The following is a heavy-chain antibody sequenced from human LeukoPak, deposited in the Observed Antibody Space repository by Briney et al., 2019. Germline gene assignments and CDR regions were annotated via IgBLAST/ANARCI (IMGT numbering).Heavy chain of an antibody. D-gene: IGHD3-10*02. CDR1: GFTFSSYS. CDR3: AELGITMIGGV. V-gene: IGHV3-21*01. J-gene: IGHJ6*04. Sequence: GGSLRLSCAVSGFTFSSYSMNWVRQAQGKGLEWVSSISSSTPYLYYADSVKRRFTISTDNAKNSLYLQMNSLRAEDTAVYYCAELGITMIGGVWGKGTTVTISS. CDR2: ISSSTPYL.